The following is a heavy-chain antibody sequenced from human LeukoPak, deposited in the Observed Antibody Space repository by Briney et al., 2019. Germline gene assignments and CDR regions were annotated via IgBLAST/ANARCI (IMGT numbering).Heavy chain of an antibody. D-gene: IGHD4-11*01. Sequence: PPETLSLTCTVSGGSISSSSYYWGWIRQPPGKGLEWIGSIYYSGSTYYNPSLKSRVTISVDTSKNQFSLKLSSVTAADTAVYYCARVSTGRSNWFDPWGQGILVTVSS. J-gene: IGHJ5*02. V-gene: IGHV4-39*07. CDR2: IYYSGST. CDR1: GGSISSSSYY. CDR3: ARVSTGRSNWFDP.